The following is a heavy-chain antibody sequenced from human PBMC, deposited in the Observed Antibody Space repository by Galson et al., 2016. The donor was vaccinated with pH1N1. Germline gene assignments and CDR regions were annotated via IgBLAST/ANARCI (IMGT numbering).Heavy chain of an antibody. Sequence: SVKVSGKASGGTFGSYGISWVRQAPGQGLEWMGGINPMGGINPIFKTSNYAQKFQGRVTITADESMSTAYMELRSLRSEDTAIYYCAKDRYFDTSGYYFESYYWGQGTLVTVSS. CDR3: AKDRYFDTSGYYFESYY. CDR2: INPMGGINPIFKTS. CDR1: GGTFGSYG. J-gene: IGHJ4*02. V-gene: IGHV1-69*13. D-gene: IGHD3-22*01.